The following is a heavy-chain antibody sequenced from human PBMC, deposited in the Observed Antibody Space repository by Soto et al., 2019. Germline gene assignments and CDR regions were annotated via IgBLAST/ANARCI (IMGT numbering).Heavy chain of an antibody. CDR3: ATRAEYYDFWSGYYGA. J-gene: IGHJ5*02. CDR2: IYPSDSDT. Sequence: GESLKISCKGSGYSFSTSWIGWVRQMTGKGLEWMGTIYPSDSDTRYSPSFQGQVIISADKSTSTAYLQWRSLKASDTAMYYCATRAEYYDFWSGYYGAWGQGTLVTVSS. D-gene: IGHD3-3*01. V-gene: IGHV5-51*01. CDR1: GYSFSTSW.